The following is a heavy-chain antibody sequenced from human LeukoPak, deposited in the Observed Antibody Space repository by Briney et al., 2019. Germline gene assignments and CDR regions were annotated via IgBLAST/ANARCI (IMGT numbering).Heavy chain of an antibody. CDR2: INPSGGST. V-gene: IGHV1-46*01. CDR1: GYTFTNYY. J-gene: IGHJ4*02. D-gene: IGHD6-13*01. Sequence: ASVKVSCKPSGYTFTNYYIHWVRQAPGQGREWMGIINPSGGSTRYAQKLQGSVTMTRDMSTSTVYMELSSPRSEDTAVYYCARETPYSSSWTVFDYWGQGTLVSVSS. CDR3: ARETPYSSSWTVFDY.